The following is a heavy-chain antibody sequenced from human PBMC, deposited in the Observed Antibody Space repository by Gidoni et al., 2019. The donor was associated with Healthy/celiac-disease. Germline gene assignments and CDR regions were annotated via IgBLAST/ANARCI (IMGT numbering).Heavy chain of an antibody. Sequence: EVQLVESGGGLVKPGGSLRLSCAASGFTFSSYSMNWVRQAPGKGLEWVSSISSSSSYIYYADSVKGRFTISRDNAKNSLYLQMNSLRAEDTAVYYCARDSTAAPPSSYWGQGTLVTVSS. CDR1: GFTFSSYS. CDR3: ARDSTAAPPSSY. V-gene: IGHV3-21*01. D-gene: IGHD6-6*01. CDR2: ISSSSSYI. J-gene: IGHJ4*02.